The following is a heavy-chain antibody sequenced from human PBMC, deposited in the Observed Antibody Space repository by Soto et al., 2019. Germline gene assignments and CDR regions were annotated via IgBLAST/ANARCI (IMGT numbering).Heavy chain of an antibody. CDR3: AGVILSVGPRANDAFDV. Sequence: QVQLVQSGAEVRKPGASVNISCRASGFSFSDNLINWVRQAPGQSLEWMGWINPDNGNTRYSQTNQGRVTISRHSSASIVYVEVSDLPSADRAVYYCAGVILSVGPRANDAFDVWGQGTMVTVSS. CDR2: INPDNGNT. D-gene: IGHD2-8*02. J-gene: IGHJ3*01. CDR1: GFSFSDNL. V-gene: IGHV1-3*01.